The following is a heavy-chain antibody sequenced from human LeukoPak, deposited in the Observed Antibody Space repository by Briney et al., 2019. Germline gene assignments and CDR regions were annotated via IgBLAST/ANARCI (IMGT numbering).Heavy chain of an antibody. D-gene: IGHD3-22*01. CDR3: AKPTVNYYDSSGYIDLGYFDY. V-gene: IGHV3-23*01. J-gene: IGHJ4*02. Sequence: PGGSLRLSCAASGFTCSSYAMSWVRQAPGKGLEWVSAISGSGGSTYYADSVKGWFTISRDNSKNTLYLQMNSLRAEDTAVYYCAKPTVNYYDSSGYIDLGYFDYWGQGTLVTVSS. CDR1: GFTCSSYA. CDR2: ISGSGGST.